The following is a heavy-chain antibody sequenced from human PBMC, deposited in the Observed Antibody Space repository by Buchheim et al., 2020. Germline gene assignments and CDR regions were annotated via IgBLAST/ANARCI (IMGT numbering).Heavy chain of an antibody. CDR2: IYHSGST. V-gene: IGHV4-4*02. J-gene: IGHJ2*01. CDR1: GGSISSSNW. D-gene: IGHD3-22*01. CDR3: ARDLSQNEPNYYDSSENFDL. Sequence: QVQLQESGPGLVKPSGTLSLTCAVSGGSISSSNWWSWVRQPPGKGLEWIGEIYHSGSTNYNPSLKSRVTISVDQSKNPFSLKLSSVTAADTAVYYCARDLSQNEPNYYDSSENFDLWGRGTL.